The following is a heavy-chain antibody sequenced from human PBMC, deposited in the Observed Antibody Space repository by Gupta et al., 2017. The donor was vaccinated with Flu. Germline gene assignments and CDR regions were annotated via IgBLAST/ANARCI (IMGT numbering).Heavy chain of an antibody. CDR1: GFTFSSHT. V-gene: IGHV3-21*01. CDR3: ARDLTAVAASSNWFDP. D-gene: IGHD6-19*01. CDR2: ISSSSSYI. Sequence: EVQLVEPGGALVKPGGSLRLSCAASGFTFSSHTMNWLRQAPGKGLEWVSSISSSSSYIYYADSVKGRFTISRDNAKNSLYLQMNSLRAEDTAVYYCARDLTAVAASSNWFDPWGQGTLVTASS. J-gene: IGHJ5*02.